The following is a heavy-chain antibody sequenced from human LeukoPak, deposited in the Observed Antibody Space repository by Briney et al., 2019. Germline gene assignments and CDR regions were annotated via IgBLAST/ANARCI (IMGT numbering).Heavy chain of an antibody. Sequence: SETLSLTCTVSGGSISSSSYYWGWIRQPPGKGLEWIGSIYYSGSTYYNPSLKSRVTISVDTSKNQFSLKLSSVTAADTAVYYCARGLGSSIILIDYWGQGTLVTVSS. D-gene: IGHD6-19*01. CDR2: IYYSGST. J-gene: IGHJ4*02. CDR3: ARGLGSSIILIDY. V-gene: IGHV4-39*01. CDR1: GGSISSSSYY.